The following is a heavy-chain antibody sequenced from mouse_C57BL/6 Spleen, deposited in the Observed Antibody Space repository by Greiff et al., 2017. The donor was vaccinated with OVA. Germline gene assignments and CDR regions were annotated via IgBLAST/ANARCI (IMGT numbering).Heavy chain of an antibody. D-gene: IGHD2-3*01. CDR3: ARSRSDGYPFAY. V-gene: IGHV1-64*01. J-gene: IGHJ3*01. CDR1: GYTFTSYW. Sequence: QVQLQQPGAELVKPGASVKLSCKASGYTFTSYWMHWVKQRPGQGLEWIGMIHPNSGSTNYNEKFKSKATLTVDKSSSTAYMQLSSLTSEDSAVYYWARSRSDGYPFAYWGQGTLVTVSA. CDR2: IHPNSGST.